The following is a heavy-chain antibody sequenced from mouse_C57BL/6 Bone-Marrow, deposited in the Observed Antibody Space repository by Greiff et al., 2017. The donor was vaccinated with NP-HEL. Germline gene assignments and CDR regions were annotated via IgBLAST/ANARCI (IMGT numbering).Heavy chain of an antibody. CDR1: GYTFTSYW. Sequence: QVQLQQPGAELVRPGTSVKLSCKASGYTFTSYWMHWVKQRPGQGLEWIGVIDPSDSYTNYNQKFKGKATLTVDTSSSTACMQLSSLTSEDSAVYYCAREVYYFDYWGQGTTLTVSS. CDR2: IDPSDSYT. V-gene: IGHV1-59*01. J-gene: IGHJ2*01. CDR3: AREVYYFDY.